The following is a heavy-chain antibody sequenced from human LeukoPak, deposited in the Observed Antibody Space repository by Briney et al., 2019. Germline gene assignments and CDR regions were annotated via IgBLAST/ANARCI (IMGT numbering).Heavy chain of an antibody. CDR2: ISSSSSYT. CDR3: ARFHSSGYPYFDY. D-gene: IGHD3-22*01. CDR1: GFTFSDYY. V-gene: IGHV3-11*06. Sequence: GGSLRLSCAASGFTFSDYYMSWLRQPPGKGLEWVSYISSSSSYTNYADSVKGRFTISRDNAKNSLYLQMNSLRAEDTAVYYCARFHSSGYPYFDYWGQGTLVTVSS. J-gene: IGHJ4*02.